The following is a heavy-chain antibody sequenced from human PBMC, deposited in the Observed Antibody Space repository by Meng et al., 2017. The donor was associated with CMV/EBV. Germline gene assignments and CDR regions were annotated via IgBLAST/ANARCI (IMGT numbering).Heavy chain of an antibody. V-gene: IGHV4-34*01. D-gene: IGHD2-2*02. CDR3: ARHGHLQGDCSSTSYYTTYYYYGMDV. CDR1: SGSFSGYY. Sequence: SETLSLTCAVYSGSFSGYYWSWIRQPPGKGLGWNGEINHSGSTNYNPSLKRRVTISVDTSKNQFSLKLSSVTAADTAVYYCARHGHLQGDCSSTSYYTTYYYYGMDVWGQGTTVTVSS. J-gene: IGHJ6*02. CDR2: INHSGST.